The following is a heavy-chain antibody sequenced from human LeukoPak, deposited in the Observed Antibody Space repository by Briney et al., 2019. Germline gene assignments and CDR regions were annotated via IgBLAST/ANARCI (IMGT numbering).Heavy chain of an antibody. J-gene: IGHJ5*02. CDR3: ARYKIVVVPAAMPGQNWFDP. CDR1: GGSFSGYY. D-gene: IGHD2-2*01. V-gene: IGHV4-34*01. CDR2: INHSGST. Sequence: SETLPLTCAVYGGSFSGYYWSWIRQPPGKGLEWIGEINHSGSTNYNPSLKSRVTISVDTSKNQFSLKLSSVTAADTAVYYCARYKIVVVPAAMPGQNWFDPWGQGTLVTVSS.